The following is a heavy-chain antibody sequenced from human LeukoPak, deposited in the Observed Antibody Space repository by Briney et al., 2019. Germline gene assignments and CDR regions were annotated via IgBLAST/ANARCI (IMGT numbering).Heavy chain of an antibody. D-gene: IGHD3-16*01. CDR2: VSNDGSNK. J-gene: IGHJ5*02. CDR1: GFTFSSYA. CDR3: AKDDGLIMFSS. V-gene: IGHV3-30*18. Sequence: GGSLRLSCAASGFTFSSYAMHWVRQAPGKGLEWVAVVSNDGSNKYYADSVKGRFTISRDNSKNTLYLQVNSLRAEDTAVYYCAKDDGLIMFSSWGQGTLVTVSS.